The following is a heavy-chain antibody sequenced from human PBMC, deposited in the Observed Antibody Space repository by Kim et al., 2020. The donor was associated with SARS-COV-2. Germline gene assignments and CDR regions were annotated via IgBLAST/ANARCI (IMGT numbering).Heavy chain of an antibody. V-gene: IGHV4-59*08. CDR2: IYYSGST. Sequence: SETLSLTCTVSGGSISSYYWSWIRQPPGKGLEWIGYIYYSGSTNYNPSLKSRVTISVDTSKNQFSLKLSSVTAADTAVYYCSGLEDNGNSTDVWGQGTTVTVSS. J-gene: IGHJ6*02. CDR3: SGLEDNGNSTDV. CDR1: GGSISSYY. D-gene: IGHD1-7*01.